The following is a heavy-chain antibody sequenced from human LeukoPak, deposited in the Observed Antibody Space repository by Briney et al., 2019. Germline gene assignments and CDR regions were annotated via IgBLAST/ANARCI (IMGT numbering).Heavy chain of an antibody. CDR2: ISSSGSTI. D-gene: IGHD3-10*01. Sequence: GGSLRLSCAASGFTFSDYYMSWIRQAPGKGLEWVSYISSSGSTIYYADSVKGRFTISRDNAKNSLYLQMNSLRAEDTAVYYCARAAMVRGVIRRYFDYWGQGTLVTVSS. J-gene: IGHJ4*02. CDR3: ARAAMVRGVIRRYFDY. CDR1: GFTFSDYY. V-gene: IGHV3-11*01.